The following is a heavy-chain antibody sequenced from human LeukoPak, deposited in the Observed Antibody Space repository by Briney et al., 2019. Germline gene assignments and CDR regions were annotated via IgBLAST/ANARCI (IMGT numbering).Heavy chain of an antibody. CDR3: ASGYSSSWYHY. CDR2: IYYSGST. V-gene: IGHV4-39*07. J-gene: IGHJ4*02. Sequence: SETLSLTCTVSGGSISSSSYYWGWIRQPPGKGLEWIGSIYYSGSTYHNPSLKSRVTISVDTSKNQFSLKLSSVTAADTAVYYYASGYSSSWYHYWGQGTLVTVSS. D-gene: IGHD6-13*01. CDR1: GGSISSSSYY.